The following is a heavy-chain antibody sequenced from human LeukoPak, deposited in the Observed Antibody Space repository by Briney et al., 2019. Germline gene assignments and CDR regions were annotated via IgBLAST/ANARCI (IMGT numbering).Heavy chain of an antibody. Sequence: GGSLRLSCAAFGFTFSSYWMSWVRQAPGKGLEWVANIKQDGSEKYYVDSVKGRFTISRDNAKNSLYLQMNSLRAEDTAVYYCARDCRYYYDSSGYYPINWFDPWGQGTLVTVSS. D-gene: IGHD3-22*01. V-gene: IGHV3-7*01. CDR3: ARDCRYYYDSSGYYPINWFDP. J-gene: IGHJ5*02. CDR1: GFTFSSYW. CDR2: IKQDGSEK.